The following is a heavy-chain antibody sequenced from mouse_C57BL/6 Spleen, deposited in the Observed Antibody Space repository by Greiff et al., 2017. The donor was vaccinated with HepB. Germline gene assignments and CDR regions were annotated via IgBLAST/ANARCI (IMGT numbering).Heavy chain of an antibody. CDR2: LDPSDSYT. J-gene: IGHJ3*01. D-gene: IGHD2-3*01. Sequence: VQLQQPGAELVMPGASVKLSCKASGYTFTSYWMHWVKQRPGQGLEWIGELDPSDSYTNYNQKFKGKSTLTVDKSSSTAYMQLSSLTSEDSAVYYCAREGDGYFAYWGQGTLVTVSA. V-gene: IGHV1-69*01. CDR3: AREGDGYFAY. CDR1: GYTFTSYW.